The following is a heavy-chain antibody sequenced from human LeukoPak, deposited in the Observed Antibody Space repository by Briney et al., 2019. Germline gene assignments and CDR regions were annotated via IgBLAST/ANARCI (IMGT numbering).Heavy chain of an antibody. Sequence: PSETLSLTCAVYGGSFSGYYWSWIRQPPGKGLEWIGEINHSGSTYYNPSLKSRVTISVDTSKNQFSLKLSSVTAADTAVYYCARPNYYDSSGYDYWGQGTLVTVSS. J-gene: IGHJ4*02. CDR1: GGSFSGYY. CDR3: ARPNYYDSSGYDY. CDR2: INHSGST. V-gene: IGHV4-34*01. D-gene: IGHD3-22*01.